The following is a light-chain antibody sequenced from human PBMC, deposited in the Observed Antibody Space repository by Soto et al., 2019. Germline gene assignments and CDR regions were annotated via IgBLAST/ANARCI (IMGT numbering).Light chain of an antibody. CDR3: QQYENSPIT. CDR1: QSVSSTY. V-gene: IGKV3-20*01. J-gene: IGKJ5*01. Sequence: EIVLTQSPASLSLSPGERAILSCRASQSVSSTYLAWYQQKPGQAPRLLIYGASSRATGIPDRFSGTGSETDFTLTINRLEPEDFAVYYCQQYENSPITFGQGTRLEIK. CDR2: GAS.